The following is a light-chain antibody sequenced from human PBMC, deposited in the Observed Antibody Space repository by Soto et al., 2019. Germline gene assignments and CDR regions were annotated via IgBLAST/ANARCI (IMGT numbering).Light chain of an antibody. CDR1: QSVSGSR. CDR2: AAS. CDR3: QVLGGSLWT. J-gene: IGKJ1*01. V-gene: IGKV3-20*01. Sequence: EIVLTQSPGTLSLSPGERATLSCRASQSVSGSRLAWYQQKPAQAPRLLIYAASSRATGIPDRFSGSGSGTDFTLTINRLEPEDFAVYHCQVLGGSLWTFGQGTKVEIK.